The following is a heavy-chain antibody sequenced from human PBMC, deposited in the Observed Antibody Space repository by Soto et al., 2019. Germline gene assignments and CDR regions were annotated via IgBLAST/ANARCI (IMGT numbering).Heavy chain of an antibody. CDR2: SSATGAGT. V-gene: IGHV3-23*01. Sequence: GSLRLTGAASGCTSSSYGMTWVRQAPGKGLEWVSFSSATGAGTYYADSVKGRFTISRDNSKNTLYLPMTSLRADDTAVYYCAKDRRAGGNYGFYSDFWGQGAPVTVYS. CDR1: GCTSSSYG. D-gene: IGHD1-7*01. J-gene: IGHJ4*02. CDR3: AKDRRAGGNYGFYSDF.